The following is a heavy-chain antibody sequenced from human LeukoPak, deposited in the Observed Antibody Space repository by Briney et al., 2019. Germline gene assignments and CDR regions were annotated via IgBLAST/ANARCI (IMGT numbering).Heavy chain of an antibody. V-gene: IGHV3-30*18. CDR3: AKDPRYSKPAVKRYSGMDV. Sequence: GRSLRLSCAASGFTFSSYGMHWVRQAPGKGLEWVAVISYDGSNKYYADSVKGRFTISRDNSKNTLYLQMNSLRAEDTAVYYGAKDPRYSKPAVKRYSGMDVWGQGTTVTVSS. J-gene: IGHJ6*02. CDR1: GFTFSSYG. D-gene: IGHD4-11*01. CDR2: ISYDGSNK.